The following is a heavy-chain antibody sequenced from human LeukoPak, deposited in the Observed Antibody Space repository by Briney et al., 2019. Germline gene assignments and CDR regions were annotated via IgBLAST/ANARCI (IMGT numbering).Heavy chain of an antibody. J-gene: IGHJ3*01. CDR2: ISSSSSTI. D-gene: IGHD2-21*02. CDR1: GFTFSSYS. V-gene: IGHV3-48*01. Sequence: PGGSLRLSCAASGFTFSSYSMNWVRQAPGKGLEWVSYISSSSSTIYYADSVKGRFTISRDNAKNSLYLQMNSLRAEDTAVYYCARVEHIVVVTAIQGGWGQGTMVTVSS. CDR3: ARVEHIVVVTAIQGG.